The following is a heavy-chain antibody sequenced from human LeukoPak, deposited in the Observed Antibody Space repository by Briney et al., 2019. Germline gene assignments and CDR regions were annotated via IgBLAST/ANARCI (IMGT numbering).Heavy chain of an antibody. Sequence: GGSLRLSCAASGFTFSTYWMSWVRQAPGKGLEWVANIKQDGSEKYYVDSVKGRLTISRDNAKNSLYLQMNSLRAEDTAVYYCARDNMRDGGIAAAGTDYWGQGALVTVSS. CDR1: GFTFSTYW. D-gene: IGHD6-13*01. CDR3: ARDNMRDGGIAAAGTDY. CDR2: IKQDGSEK. J-gene: IGHJ4*02. V-gene: IGHV3-7*01.